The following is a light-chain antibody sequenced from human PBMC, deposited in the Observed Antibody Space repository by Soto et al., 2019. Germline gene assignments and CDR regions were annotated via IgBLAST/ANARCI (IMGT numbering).Light chain of an antibody. CDR1: SSNIGSNY. V-gene: IGLV1-47*01. Sequence: QSALTQPPSASGTPGQRVTISCSGSSSNIGSNYVYWYQQLPGTAPKLLIYRNNQRPSGVPDRFSGSKSGTSASLAISGLRSEDEADYYCAAWDDSSWVFGRGTKLTVL. CDR2: RNN. J-gene: IGLJ3*02. CDR3: AAWDDSSWV.